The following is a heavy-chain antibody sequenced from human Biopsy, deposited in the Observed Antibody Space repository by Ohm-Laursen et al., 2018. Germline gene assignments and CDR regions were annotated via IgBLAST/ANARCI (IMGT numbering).Heavy chain of an antibody. CDR2: LSYSGNT. Sequence: SGTLSLTCTVSGGSISSNNYYWGWIRQPPGKGLEWIGSLSYSGNTYYNPSLKGRVTISVDTSKKHFFLKLTSVTAADTTVYYCATQGAVRYFVCPPSYYFYAMDVWGQGTTVTVSS. CDR3: ATQGAVRYFVCPPSYYFYAMDV. D-gene: IGHD3-9*01. V-gene: IGHV4-39*01. CDR1: GGSISSNNYY. J-gene: IGHJ6*02.